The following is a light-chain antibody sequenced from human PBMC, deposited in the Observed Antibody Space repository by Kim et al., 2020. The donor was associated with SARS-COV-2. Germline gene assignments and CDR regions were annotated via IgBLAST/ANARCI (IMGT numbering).Light chain of an antibody. CDR1: TGSVNSNHY. J-gene: IGLJ3*02. Sequence: VALTCGSTTGSVNSNHYAFWFQQRPGQAPRTLIYDTNKRQSWTPSRFSGSLRGGEAALTLSGAQPEDEADYYCLLYYSGARVFGGGTQLTVL. V-gene: IGLV7-46*01. CDR2: DTN. CDR3: LLYYSGARV.